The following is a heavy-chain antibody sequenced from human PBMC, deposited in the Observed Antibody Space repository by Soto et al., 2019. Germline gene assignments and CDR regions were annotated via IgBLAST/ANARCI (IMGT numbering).Heavy chain of an antibody. D-gene: IGHD2-2*01. CDR1: GYTFTSYG. CDR3: ASLSGVPAAIGHYDY. V-gene: IGHV1-18*01. CDR2: ISAYNGNT. J-gene: IGHJ4*02. Sequence: ASVKVSCKASGYTFTSYGISWVRQAPGQGLEWMGWISAYNGNTNYAQKFQGRVTMTADKSTSTAYMELSSLRSEDTAVYYCASLSGVPAAIGHYDYWGQGTLVTVSS.